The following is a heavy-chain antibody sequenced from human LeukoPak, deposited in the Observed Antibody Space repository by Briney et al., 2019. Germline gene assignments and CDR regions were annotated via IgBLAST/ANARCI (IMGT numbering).Heavy chain of an antibody. CDR1: GFTFSSYG. J-gene: IGHJ4*02. Sequence: GGSLRLSCVPSGFTFSSYGMHWVRQAPGKGLEWVAVTWYDGSKEYYADSVKGRFTISRDNSKNILHLEMNSLRAEDTAEYYCARASSRGYSYGQDYWGQGTLVTVSS. D-gene: IGHD5-18*01. CDR2: TWYDGSKE. V-gene: IGHV3-33*01. CDR3: ARASSRGYSYGQDY.